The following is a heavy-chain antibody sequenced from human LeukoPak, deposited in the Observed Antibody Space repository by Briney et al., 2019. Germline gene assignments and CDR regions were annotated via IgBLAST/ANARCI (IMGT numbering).Heavy chain of an antibody. Sequence: PGGSLRLSCAASGFTFSSYWMHWVRQAPGKGLVWVSRLISDGSSASYADSVKGRFTISRDNTKNILYLQMNSLRAEDTVVYYCVRDSRYCPDVWGQGTTVTVSS. D-gene: IGHD2-8*02. CDR3: VRDSRYCPDV. CDR1: GFTFSSYW. V-gene: IGHV3-74*01. CDR2: LISDGSSA. J-gene: IGHJ6*02.